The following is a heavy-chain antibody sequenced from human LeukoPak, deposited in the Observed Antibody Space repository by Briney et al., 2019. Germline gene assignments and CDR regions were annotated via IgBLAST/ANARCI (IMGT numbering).Heavy chain of an antibody. CDR2: ISGSGGST. Sequence: PGGSLRLSCAASGFTFSSYAMSWVRQAPGKGLEWVSAISGSGGSTYYADSVKGRFTISRDNSKNTLYLQMNSLRAEDTAVYYCAKDKTLGYCSGGSCYFGYWGQGTLVTVSP. CDR1: GFTFSSYA. J-gene: IGHJ4*02. D-gene: IGHD2-15*01. CDR3: AKDKTLGYCSGGSCYFGY. V-gene: IGHV3-23*01.